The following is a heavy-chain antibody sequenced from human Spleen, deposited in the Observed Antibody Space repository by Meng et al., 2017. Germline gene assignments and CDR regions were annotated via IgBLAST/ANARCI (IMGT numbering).Heavy chain of an antibody. Sequence: QVQGGRPGPGGHKPGASVKVSCKASGYTFTSYGISWVRQAPGQGLEWMGWISAYNGNTNYAQKLQGRVTMTTDTSTSTAYMELRSLRSDDTAVYYCARPGLSEIYYFDYWGQGTLVTVSS. D-gene: IGHD1-14*01. V-gene: IGHV1-18*01. J-gene: IGHJ4*02. CDR2: ISAYNGNT. CDR3: ARPGLSEIYYFDY. CDR1: GYTFTSYG.